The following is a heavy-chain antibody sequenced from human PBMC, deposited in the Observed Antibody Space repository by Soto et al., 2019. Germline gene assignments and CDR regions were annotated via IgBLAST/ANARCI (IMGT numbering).Heavy chain of an antibody. CDR2: MGYNGYT. V-gene: IGHV4-59*12. CDR3: ARENPPWNTRGWGMDV. Sequence: SETLSLTCTVSGGSISNYYWSWIRQPPGLGLDWIGYMGYNGYTCYNPSLMSRVIISLDTSKNQFSLNLSSVTAADTAVYYCARENPPWNTRGWGMDVWGQGTTVTVSS. CDR1: GGSISNYY. D-gene: IGHD1-1*01. J-gene: IGHJ6*02.